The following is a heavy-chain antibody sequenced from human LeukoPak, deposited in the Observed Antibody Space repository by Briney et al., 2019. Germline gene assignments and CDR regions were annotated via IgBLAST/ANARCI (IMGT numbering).Heavy chain of an antibody. J-gene: IGHJ5*02. Sequence: PSETLSLTCTVSGGSISSSSYYWGWIRQPPGKGLEWIGSIYYSGSTYYNPSLKSRVTISVDTSKNQFSLKLSSVTAADTAVYYCARALYGYPGGWFDPWGQGTLVTVSS. CDR3: ARALYGYPGGWFDP. CDR2: IYYSGST. CDR1: GGSISSSSYY. V-gene: IGHV4-39*07. D-gene: IGHD4-17*01.